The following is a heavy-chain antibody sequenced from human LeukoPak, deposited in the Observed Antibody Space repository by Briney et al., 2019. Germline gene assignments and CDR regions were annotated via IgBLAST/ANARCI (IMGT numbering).Heavy chain of an antibody. CDR2: IYYSGST. CDR1: GGSISSYY. CDR3: VGGYGSAPYNWFDP. Sequence: SETLSLTCTVSGGSISSYYWSWIRQPPGKGLEWIGYIYYSGSTNYNPSLKSRVTISVDTSKNQFSLKLSSVTAADTAVYYCVGGYGSAPYNWFDPWGQGTLVTVSS. J-gene: IGHJ5*02. V-gene: IGHV4-59*01. D-gene: IGHD3-10*01.